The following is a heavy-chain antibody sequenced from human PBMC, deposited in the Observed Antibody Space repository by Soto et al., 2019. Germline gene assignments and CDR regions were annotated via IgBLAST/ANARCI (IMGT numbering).Heavy chain of an antibody. CDR1: GYTFTRYG. CDR2: ISGYNGDT. CDR3: AKNGQPPYYYYALDV. D-gene: IGHD2-8*01. V-gene: IGHV1-18*01. J-gene: IGHJ6*02. Sequence: ASVKVSCKASGYTFTRYGISWVRQAPGQGLEWMGWISGYNGDTNYAQKFQGRVSMTIDTSTTTAYMELRSLTSDDTAVYYCAKNGQPPYYYYALDVWGQGTKVTVSS.